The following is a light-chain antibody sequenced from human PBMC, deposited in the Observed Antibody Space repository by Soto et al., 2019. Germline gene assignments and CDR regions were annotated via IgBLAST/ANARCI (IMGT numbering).Light chain of an antibody. V-gene: IGLV2-14*01. CDR1: SSDVGGYNY. CDR3: SSYTSRSTVV. CDR2: DVS. Sequence: QSALTQPASMSGSPGQSITISCPGTSSDVGGYNYVSWYQRHPGKAPKLMIYDVSNRPSGVSNRFSGSKSGNTASLTISGLQAEDEADYYCSSYTSRSTVVFGGGTKVTVL. J-gene: IGLJ2*01.